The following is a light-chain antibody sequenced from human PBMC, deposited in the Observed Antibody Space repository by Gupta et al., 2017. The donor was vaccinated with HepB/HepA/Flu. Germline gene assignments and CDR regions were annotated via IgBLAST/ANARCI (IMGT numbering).Light chain of an antibody. Sequence: GERATINCKSSQSILYRSNNKNSLAWYQQKPGQPPKLLIYWTPTRESGVPDRFSGSGSGTDFTLTISTLQAEDVAVYYCQQYYDIPFTFGPGTKVEVK. J-gene: IGKJ3*01. CDR2: WTP. CDR3: QQYYDIPFT. CDR1: QSILYRSNNKNS. V-gene: IGKV4-1*01.